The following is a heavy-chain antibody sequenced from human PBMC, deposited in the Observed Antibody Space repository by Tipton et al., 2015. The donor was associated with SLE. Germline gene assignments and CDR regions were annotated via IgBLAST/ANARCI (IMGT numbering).Heavy chain of an antibody. D-gene: IGHD2-21*01. CDR3: ARHLESGGGEGY. V-gene: IGHV4-38-2*02. J-gene: IGHJ4*02. Sequence: TLSLTCTVSGYSISSGYFWGWIRQPPGKGLEWIGSVHHSGSTYNNPSLKSRVTITVDTSKNQFSLKLSPVTATDTAVYYCARHLESGGGEGYWGQGTLVTVSS. CDR1: GYSISSGYF. CDR2: VHHSGST.